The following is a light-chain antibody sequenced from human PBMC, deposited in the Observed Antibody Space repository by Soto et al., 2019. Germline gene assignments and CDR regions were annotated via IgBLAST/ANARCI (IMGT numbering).Light chain of an antibody. V-gene: IGKV3-20*01. CDR1: QSVSSSY. CDR2: GPS. Sequence: EIVLTQSPGTLSLSPLEIPTLSCRASQSVSSSYLAWYQQKPGQAPRLLIYGPSTRATGIPARFSGSGSGTDFTLTISSLQPEDFATYYCQQLNSYPFTFGQGTRLENK. J-gene: IGKJ5*01. CDR3: QQLNSYPFT.